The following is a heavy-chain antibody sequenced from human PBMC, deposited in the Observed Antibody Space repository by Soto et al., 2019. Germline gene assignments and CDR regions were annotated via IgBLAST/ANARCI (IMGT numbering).Heavy chain of an antibody. CDR1: GYSFTSYW. Sequence: GESLKISCKGSGYSFTSYWISWVRQMPGKGLEWMGRIDPSDSYTNYSPSFQGHVTISADKSISTAYLQWSSLKASDTAMYYCAGHLIVPAAIRNYYYYGMDVWGQGTTVTVSS. J-gene: IGHJ6*01. D-gene: IGHD2-2*02. V-gene: IGHV5-10-1*01. CDR3: AGHLIVPAAIRNYYYYGMDV. CDR2: IDPSDSYT.